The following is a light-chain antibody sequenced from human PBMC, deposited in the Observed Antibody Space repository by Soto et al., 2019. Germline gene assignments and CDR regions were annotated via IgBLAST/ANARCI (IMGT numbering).Light chain of an antibody. CDR1: SSNIGAGYD. CDR3: QSFDSSLNGVV. CDR2: GNN. V-gene: IGLV1-40*01. Sequence: QYVLTQPPSMSGAPGQRVTISCTGSSSNIGAGYDVHWYQQLPGTAPKLFIFGNNIRPSGVPDRFSGSKSGTSASLAITGLQAEDEADYYCQSFDSSLNGVVFGGGTKLTVL. J-gene: IGLJ2*01.